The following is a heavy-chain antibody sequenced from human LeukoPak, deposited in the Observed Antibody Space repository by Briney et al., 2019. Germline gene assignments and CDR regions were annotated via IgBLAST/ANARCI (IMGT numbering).Heavy chain of an antibody. CDR1: GFTFSSYA. CDR2: ISGSGGST. V-gene: IGHV3-23*01. Sequence: GGSLRLSCAASGFTFSSYAMGWVRQAPGKGLEWVSAISGSGGSTYYADSVKGRFTISRDNSKNTLYLQMNSLRAEDTAVYYCAKGTGSSGYYYFDYWGQGTLVTVSS. CDR3: AKGTGSSGYYYFDY. D-gene: IGHD5-12*01. J-gene: IGHJ4*02.